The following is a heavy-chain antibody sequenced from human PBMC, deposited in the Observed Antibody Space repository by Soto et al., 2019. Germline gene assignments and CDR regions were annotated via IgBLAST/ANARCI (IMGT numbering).Heavy chain of an antibody. CDR3: ARSPSYYANFDY. CDR1: GFTFSRYS. Sequence: SLRLSCAASGFTFSRYSMNWFRQAPGKGLEWVSYISSGSSTIYYADSVKGRFTISRDNAKNSLYLQMNSLRAEDTAVYYCARSPSYYANFDYWGQGTLVTVSS. V-gene: IGHV3-48*01. J-gene: IGHJ4*02. D-gene: IGHD3-22*01. CDR2: ISSGSSTI.